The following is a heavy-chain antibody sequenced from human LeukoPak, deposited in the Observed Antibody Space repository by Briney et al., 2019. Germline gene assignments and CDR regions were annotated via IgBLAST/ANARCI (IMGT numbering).Heavy chain of an antibody. CDR1: GFTFSSYE. V-gene: IGHV3-48*03. CDR2: ISSSGSTI. D-gene: IGHD7-27*01. J-gene: IGHJ4*02. CDR3: ARDRTSISLTGLLDY. Sequence: GGSLRLSCAASGFTFSSYEMNWVRQAPGKGLEWVSYISSSGSTIYYADSVKGRFTISRDNAKNSLYLQMNSLRAEDTAVYYCARDRTSISLTGLLDYWGQGTLVTVSS.